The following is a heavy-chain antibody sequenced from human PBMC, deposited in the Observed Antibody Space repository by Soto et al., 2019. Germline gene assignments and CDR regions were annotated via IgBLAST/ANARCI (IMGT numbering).Heavy chain of an antibody. V-gene: IGHV3-33*01. CDR2: IWYDGSNK. D-gene: IGHD2-2*01. CDR1: GFTFSSYG. CDR3: ARDGGDIVVVPAAWKENWFDP. J-gene: IGHJ5*02. Sequence: PGGSLRLSCAASGFTFSSYGMHWVRQAPGKGLEWVAVIWYDGSNKYYADSVKGRFTISRDNSKNTLYLQMNSLRAEDMAVYYCARDGGDIVVVPAAWKENWFDPWGQGTLVTVSS.